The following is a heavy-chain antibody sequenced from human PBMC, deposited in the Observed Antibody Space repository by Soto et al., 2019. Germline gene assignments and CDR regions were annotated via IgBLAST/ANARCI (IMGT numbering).Heavy chain of an antibody. CDR1: GYTVTGYD. Sequence: ASVKVSCKASGYTVTGYDIHWVRQATGQGLEWMGWMNPNTGYTANAQKFQGRVTMTRNISISTVYMELNSLRAEDTAVYYCASPDPTQARDYDILTGYYNHYYYGMDVWGQGTTVTVSS. J-gene: IGHJ6*02. D-gene: IGHD3-9*01. CDR2: MNPNTGYT. CDR3: ASPDPTQARDYDILTGYYNHYYYGMDV. V-gene: IGHV1-8*01.